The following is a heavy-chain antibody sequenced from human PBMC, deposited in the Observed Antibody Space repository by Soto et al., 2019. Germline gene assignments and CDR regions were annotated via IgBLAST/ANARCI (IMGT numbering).Heavy chain of an antibody. CDR1: GFTFSNYG. Sequence: QVQLVESGGGVVQPGRSLRLSCAASGFTFSNYGMHWVRQAPGKGLEWVAFILYDGSDKYFADSVKGRFTISRDNSKNTLDLQMNSLRAEDKAVYYCAKDRIVMIRGVMNYYGMDVWGQGTTVTVS. CDR2: ILYDGSDK. J-gene: IGHJ6*02. CDR3: AKDRIVMIRGVMNYYGMDV. D-gene: IGHD3-10*01. V-gene: IGHV3-30*18.